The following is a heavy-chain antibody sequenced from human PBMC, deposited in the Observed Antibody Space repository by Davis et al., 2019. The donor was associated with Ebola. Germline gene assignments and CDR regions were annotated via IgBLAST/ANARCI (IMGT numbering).Heavy chain of an antibody. CDR3: AMGGQTYDY. V-gene: IGHV3-33*08. J-gene: IGHJ4*02. CDR2: IWYDGSNK. D-gene: IGHD1-26*01. CDR1: GFTFSSYG. Sequence: SPKIPCAASGFTFSSYGMHWVRQAPGKGLEWVAVIWYDGSNKYYADSVKGRFTISRDNSKNTLYLQMNSLRAEDTAVYYCAMGGQTYDYWGQGTRVTVSS.